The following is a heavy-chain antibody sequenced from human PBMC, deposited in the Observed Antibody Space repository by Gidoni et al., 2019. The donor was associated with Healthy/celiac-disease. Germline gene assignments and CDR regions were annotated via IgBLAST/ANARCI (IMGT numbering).Heavy chain of an antibody. CDR3: ASQGPHYGGNSPLGY. V-gene: IGHV3-43*01. D-gene: IGHD4-17*01. Sequence: RFTISRDNSKNSLYLQMNSLRTEDTALYYCASQGPHYGGNSPLGYWGQGTLVTVSS. J-gene: IGHJ4*02.